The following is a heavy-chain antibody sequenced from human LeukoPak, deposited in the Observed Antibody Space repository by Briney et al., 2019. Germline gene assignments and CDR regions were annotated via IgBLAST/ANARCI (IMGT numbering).Heavy chain of an antibody. V-gene: IGHV1-18*01. CDR2: ISAYNGNT. Sequence: ASVKVSCKASGYTFTSYGISWVRQAPGQGLEWMGWISAYNGNTNYAQKLQGRVTMTTDTSTSTAYMELRSLRSDDTAVYYCARIPIGYCSSTSCYIFDYWGQGTLVTVSS. CDR3: ARIPIGYCSSTSCYIFDY. J-gene: IGHJ4*02. D-gene: IGHD2-2*02. CDR1: GYTFTSYG.